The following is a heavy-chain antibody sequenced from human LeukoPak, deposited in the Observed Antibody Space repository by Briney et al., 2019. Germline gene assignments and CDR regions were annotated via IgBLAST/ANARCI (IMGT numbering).Heavy chain of an antibody. CDR1: GGSISSYY. J-gene: IGHJ6*03. Sequence: SETLSLTCTVSGGSISSYYWSWIRQPPGKGLEWIGYIYYSGSTNYNPSLKSRVTISVDTSKNQFSLKLSSVTAADTAVYYCATHSNYRYYYHYMDVWGKGTTVTGSS. CDR2: IYYSGST. V-gene: IGHV4-59*08. D-gene: IGHD4-11*01. CDR3: ATHSNYRYYYHYMDV.